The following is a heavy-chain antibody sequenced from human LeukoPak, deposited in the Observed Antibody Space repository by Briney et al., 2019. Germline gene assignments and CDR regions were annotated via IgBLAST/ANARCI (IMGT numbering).Heavy chain of an antibody. J-gene: IGHJ6*02. CDR1: GYTFTGYY. CDR2: INPNSGGT. CDR3: ARDHCVSSGCYEDYYYGMDV. D-gene: IGHD2-2*01. Sequence: VASVKVSCKASGYTFTGYYMQWVRQAPGQGLEWMGWINPNSGGTNYTQKFQGRVTMTRDTSISTAYMELSRLRSDGTAVYFCARDHCVSSGCYEDYYYGMDVWGRGTTVTVSS. V-gene: IGHV1-2*02.